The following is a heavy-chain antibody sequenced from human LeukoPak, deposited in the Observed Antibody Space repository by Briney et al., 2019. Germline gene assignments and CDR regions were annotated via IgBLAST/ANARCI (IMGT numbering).Heavy chain of an antibody. D-gene: IGHD3-10*02. CDR1: VFTFRAYA. J-gene: IGHJ6*02. CDR2: IGSYNKP. V-gene: IGHV3-23*01. CDR3: ARDLHYYVDMDV. Sequence: GGSLRLSCEASVFTFRAYAMTWVRQAPGKGLEWVSSIGSYNKPHYSDSVKGRFAICRDNSKSMLFLKLNSMRAEDTALYYCARDLHYYVDMDVWGQGTTVTVSS.